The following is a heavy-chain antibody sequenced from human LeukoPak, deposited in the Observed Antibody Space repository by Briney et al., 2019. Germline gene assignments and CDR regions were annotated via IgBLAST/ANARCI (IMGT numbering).Heavy chain of an antibody. CDR1: GDSISSSSYY. CDR3: ASGGYSYGFDY. Sequence: SETLSLTCTVSGDSISSSSYYWGWIRQPPGKGLEWIGSVYHSGSTYHTPSLKSRVTISVDRSKNQLSLKLSSVTAADTAMYYCASGGYSYGFDYWGQGTLVTVSS. V-gene: IGHV4-39*07. J-gene: IGHJ4*02. CDR2: VYHSGST. D-gene: IGHD5-18*01.